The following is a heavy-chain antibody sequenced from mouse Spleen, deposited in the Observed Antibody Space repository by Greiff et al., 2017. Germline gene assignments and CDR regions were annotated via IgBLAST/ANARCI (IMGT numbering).Heavy chain of an antibody. Sequence: EVKLMESEGGLVQPGSSMKLSCTASGFTFSDYYMAWVRQVPEKGLEWVANINYDGSSTYYLDSLKSRFIISRDNAKNILYLQMSSLKSEDTATYYCAREIPSGFYFDYWGQGTTLTVSS. CDR3: AREIPSGFYFDY. CDR2: INYDGSST. D-gene: IGHD4-1*01. V-gene: IGHV5-16*01. CDR1: GFTFSDYY. J-gene: IGHJ2*01.